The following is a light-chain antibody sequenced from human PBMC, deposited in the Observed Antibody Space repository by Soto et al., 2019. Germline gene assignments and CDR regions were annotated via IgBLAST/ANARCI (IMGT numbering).Light chain of an antibody. J-gene: IGKJ5*01. Sequence: EVVLTHSPGTLSLSPGEVATLSCGASQTVTSNYLAWYRQKPGRAPRPLIYGASSRATGIPDRCSWSASGTEFTLSTRSLQSEDAAVCYCRQYNNWPPITFGQGTRLEIK. CDR1: QTVTSNY. CDR3: RQYNNWPPIT. V-gene: IGKV3-20*01. CDR2: GAS.